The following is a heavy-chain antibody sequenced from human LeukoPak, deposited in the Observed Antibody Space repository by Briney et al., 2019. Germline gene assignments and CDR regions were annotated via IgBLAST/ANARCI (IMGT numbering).Heavy chain of an antibody. J-gene: IGHJ5*02. CDR2: IYYSGST. V-gene: IGHV4-31*03. D-gene: IGHD2-21*01. Sequence: ASETLSLTCTVSGGSISSGGYYWSWIRQPPGKGLEWIRYIYYSGSTYYNPSLKSRVTISVDTSKNQFSLKLSSVTAADTAVYYCASETYSNWFDPWGQGTLVTVSS. CDR1: GGSISSGGYY. CDR3: ASETYSNWFDP.